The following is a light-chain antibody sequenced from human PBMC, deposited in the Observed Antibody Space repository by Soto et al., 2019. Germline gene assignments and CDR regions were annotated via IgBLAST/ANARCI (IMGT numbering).Light chain of an antibody. CDR2: DVS. CDR1: SSDVGGYKY. J-gene: IGLJ1*01. V-gene: IGLV2-14*01. CDR3: SSYTSSSTL. Sequence: QSVLNQPASVSGSPGQSITISCTGNSSDVGGYKYVSWYQQHPGKAPKLIIYDVSDRPSGISNRFSGSKSGNKASLTISGLQAEDEADYYCSSYTSSSTLFGTGTKVTVL.